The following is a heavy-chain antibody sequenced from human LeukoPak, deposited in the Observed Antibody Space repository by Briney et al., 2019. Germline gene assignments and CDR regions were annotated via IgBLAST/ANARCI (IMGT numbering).Heavy chain of an antibody. D-gene: IGHD1-7*01. V-gene: IGHV1-69*05. Sequence: ASVKVSCKASGGTFSSYAISWVRQAPGQGLEWMGRIIPIFGTANYAQKFQGRVTITTDESTSTAYMELSSLRSEDTAVYYCAREQPYPRGITGTTLFYYFDYWGQGTPVTVSS. J-gene: IGHJ4*02. CDR1: GGTFSSYA. CDR2: IIPIFGTA. CDR3: AREQPYPRGITGTTLFYYFDY.